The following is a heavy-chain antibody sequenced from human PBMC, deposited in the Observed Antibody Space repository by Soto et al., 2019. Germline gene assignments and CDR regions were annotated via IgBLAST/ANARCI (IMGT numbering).Heavy chain of an antibody. V-gene: IGHV3-30*03. CDR2: ISYDGSNK. CDR3: ARPPGGYPYYHYGMDV. CDR1: GFTFSSYG. Sequence: HPGGSLRLSCAASGFTFSSYGMHWVRQAPGKGLEWVAFISYDGSNKYYADSVKGRFTISRDISKNTLYLQMISLRGEDTAVYYCARPPGGYPYYHYGMDVWGQGTTVTVSS. J-gene: IGHJ6*02. D-gene: IGHD5-12*01.